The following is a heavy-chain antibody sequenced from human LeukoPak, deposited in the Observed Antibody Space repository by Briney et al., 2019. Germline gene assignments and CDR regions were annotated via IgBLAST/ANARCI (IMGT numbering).Heavy chain of an antibody. CDR1: GFTFNSYD. D-gene: IGHD2-21*02. J-gene: IGHJ4*02. CDR2: ILYDGSHK. CDR3: AKLAFCGGDCSPFDS. V-gene: IGHV3-30*18. Sequence: GGSLRLSCAASGFTFNSYDMHWVRQAPGKGLEWVAFILYDGSHKYYADSVKGRFTISRDNSKNTLYLQMNSLRAEDTAVYYCAKLAFCGGDCSPFDSRGQGTLVTVSS.